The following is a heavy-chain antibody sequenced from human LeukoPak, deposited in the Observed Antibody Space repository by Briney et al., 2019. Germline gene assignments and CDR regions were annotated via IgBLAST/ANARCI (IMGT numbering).Heavy chain of an antibody. V-gene: IGHV4-30-2*01. J-gene: IGHJ6*02. CDR1: GGSISSGGYS. CDR3: ARGNTMVRGVPIYGMDV. CDR2: IYHSGST. Sequence: PSQTLSLTCAVSGGSISSGGYSWSWIRQPPGTGLEWIGYIYHSGSTYYNPSLKSRVTTSVDRSKNQFSLKLSSVTAADTAVYYCARGNTMVRGVPIYGMDVWGQGTTVTVSS. D-gene: IGHD3-10*01.